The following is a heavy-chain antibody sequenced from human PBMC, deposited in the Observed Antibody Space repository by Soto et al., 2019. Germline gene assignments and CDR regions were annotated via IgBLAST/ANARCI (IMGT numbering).Heavy chain of an antibody. V-gene: IGHV3-30-3*01. J-gene: IGHJ6*02. CDR3: ARDRFYSSSWYGGYYYGMDV. D-gene: IGHD6-13*01. CDR1: GFTFSSYA. CDR2: ISYDGSNK. Sequence: GGSLRLSCAASGFTFSSYAMHWVRQAPGKGLEWVAVISYDGSNKYYADSVKGRFTISRDNSKNTLYLQMNSLRAEDTAVYYCARDRFYSSSWYGGYYYGMDVWGQGTTVTVSS.